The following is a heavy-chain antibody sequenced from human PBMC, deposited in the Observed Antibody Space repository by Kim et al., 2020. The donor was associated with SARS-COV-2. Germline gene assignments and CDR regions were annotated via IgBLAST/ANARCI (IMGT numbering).Heavy chain of an antibody. CDR2: IIPICGTA. J-gene: IGHJ5*02. Sequence: SVKVSCKASGGTFSSYAISWVRQAPGQGLEWMGGIIPICGTANYAQKFKGRVTITADESTSTAYMELSSLRSEDTAVYYCARDLAYYYVISGYRGWFDPWGQGTLVTVSS. CDR1: GGTFSSYA. CDR3: ARDLAYYYVISGYRGWFDP. D-gene: IGHD3-22*01. V-gene: IGHV1-69*13.